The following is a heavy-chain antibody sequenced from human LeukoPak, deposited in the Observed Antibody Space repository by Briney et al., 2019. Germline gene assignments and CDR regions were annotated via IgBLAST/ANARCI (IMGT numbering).Heavy chain of an antibody. J-gene: IGHJ4*02. CDR3: ARDPKQLVDDFDY. D-gene: IGHD6-6*01. CDR1: GFTVSSNY. CDR2: IYSGGST. V-gene: IGHV3-53*01. Sequence: GGSLRLSCAASGFTVSSNYMSWVRQAPGKGLEWVSVIYSGGSTYYADSVKGRFTISRDNAKNSLYLQMNSQRAEDTAVYYCARDPKQLVDDFDYWGQGTLVTVSS.